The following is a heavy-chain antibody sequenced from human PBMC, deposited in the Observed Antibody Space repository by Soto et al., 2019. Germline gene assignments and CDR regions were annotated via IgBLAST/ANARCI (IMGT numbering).Heavy chain of an antibody. J-gene: IGHJ6*02. Sequence: QVQLQQSGPGLVKHSQTLSLTCAISGDSVSSNSVAWNWIRQSPSRGLEWLGRTYYRSKRYTHYAVSVKSRISINPDTSKNQFSLQLNSVTPEDTAVYYCARTSGYLDVWGQGTTVTVSS. V-gene: IGHV6-1*01. CDR2: TYYRSKRYT. D-gene: IGHD6-13*01. CDR1: GDSVSSNSVA. CDR3: ARTSGYLDV.